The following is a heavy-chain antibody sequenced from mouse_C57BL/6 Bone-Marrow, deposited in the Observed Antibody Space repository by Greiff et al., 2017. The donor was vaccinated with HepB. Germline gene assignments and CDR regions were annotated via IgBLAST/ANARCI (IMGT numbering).Heavy chain of an antibody. J-gene: IGHJ1*03. CDR3: ARRKGLWYFDV. V-gene: IGHV5-6*01. D-gene: IGHD3-1*01. CDR1: GFTFSSYG. CDR2: ISSGGSYT. Sequence: VQLKESGGDLVKPGGSLKLSCAASGFTFSSYGMSWVRQTPDKRLEWVATISSGGSYTYYPDSVKGRFTISRDNAKNTLYLQMSSLKSEDTAMYDCARRKGLWYFDVWGTGTTVTVSS.